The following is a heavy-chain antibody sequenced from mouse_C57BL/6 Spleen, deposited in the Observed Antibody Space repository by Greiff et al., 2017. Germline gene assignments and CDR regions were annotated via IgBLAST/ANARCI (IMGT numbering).Heavy chain of an antibody. CDR3: ARYDGSYGSSINY. J-gene: IGHJ2*01. CDR1: GYTFTSYW. V-gene: IGHV1-55*01. D-gene: IGHD1-1*01. CDR2: IYPGSGST. Sequence: VQLQQPGAELVKPGASVKMSCKASGYTFTSYWITWVKQRPGQGLEWIGDIYPGSGSTNYKEKFKSKATLTVDTSSSTAYMQLSSLTSEDSAVYYCARYDGSYGSSINYWGQGTTLTVSS.